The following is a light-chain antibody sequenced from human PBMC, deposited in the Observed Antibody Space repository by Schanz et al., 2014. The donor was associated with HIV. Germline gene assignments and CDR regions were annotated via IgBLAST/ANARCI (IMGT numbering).Light chain of an antibody. V-gene: IGLV1-44*01. Sequence: QSVLTQPPSVSGAPGQSVTVSCTGSSSNIGAGYDVHWYQHLPGTAPKLLIYSYNQRPSGVPDRFSGSKSGTSASLAISGLQSEDEADYYCAAWDDSLNGMVFGGGTKLTVL. CDR2: SYN. CDR3: AAWDDSLNGMV. J-gene: IGLJ3*02. CDR1: SSNIGAGYD.